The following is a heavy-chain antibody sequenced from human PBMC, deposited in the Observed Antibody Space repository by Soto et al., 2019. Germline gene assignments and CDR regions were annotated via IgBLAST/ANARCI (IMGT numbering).Heavy chain of an antibody. V-gene: IGHV1-69*02. D-gene: IGHD5-12*01. J-gene: IGHJ4*02. CDR1: GGTFSSYT. CDR2: IIPILGIA. Sequence: ASVKVSCKASGGTFSSYTISWVRQAPGQGLEWMGRIIPILGIANYAQKFQGRVTITADKSTSTAYMELNSLRAEDTAVYYCAKSDREMATITGQDYWGQGTLVTVSS. CDR3: AKSDREMATITGQDY.